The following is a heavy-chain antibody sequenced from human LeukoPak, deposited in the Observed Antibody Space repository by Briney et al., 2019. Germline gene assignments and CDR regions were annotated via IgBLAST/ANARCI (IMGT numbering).Heavy chain of an antibody. V-gene: IGHV3-33*01. CDR2: IWYDGSNK. CDR3: RGTYYYGSGIDGDYFDY. J-gene: IGHJ4*02. D-gene: IGHD3-10*01. Sequence: GGSLRLSCEASGFNFCTFAMHWVRQAPGEGVEGLAIIWYDGSNKHYSDSVKGRFTISRGNSKSSLYLQMNSLRAEDTAVYYCRGTYYYGSGIDGDYFDYWGQGTLVTVSS. CDR1: GFNFCTFA.